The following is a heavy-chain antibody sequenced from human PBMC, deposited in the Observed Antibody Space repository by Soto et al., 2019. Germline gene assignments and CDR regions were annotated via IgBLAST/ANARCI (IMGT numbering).Heavy chain of an antibody. CDR1: GYTFTSYA. CDR3: ARAPGYSYGYT. J-gene: IGHJ5*02. D-gene: IGHD5-18*01. Sequence: GASVKVSCKASGYTFTSYAMHWVRQAPGQRLEWMGWINAGNGNTKYSQKFQGRVTITRDTSASTAHMELSSLRSEATAVYYCARAPGYSYGYTWGQETLATVS. V-gene: IGHV1-3*01. CDR2: INAGNGNT.